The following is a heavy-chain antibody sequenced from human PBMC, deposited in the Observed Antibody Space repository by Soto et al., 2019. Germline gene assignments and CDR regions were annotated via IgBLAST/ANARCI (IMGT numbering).Heavy chain of an antibody. J-gene: IGHJ4*02. CDR1: GFSLSTSGVG. CDR3: AHLAYYGSGSYTY. CDR2: VYWDDDK. Sequence: QITLKESGPTLVKPTQTLMLTCTFSGFSLSTSGVGVGWIRQPPGKALEWLASVYWDDDKRYSPSLDSRLTITKGTATNQVVLTLTAMAPVYTATYYCAHLAYYGSGSYTYWGQGTLVTVSS. V-gene: IGHV2-5*02. D-gene: IGHD3-10*01.